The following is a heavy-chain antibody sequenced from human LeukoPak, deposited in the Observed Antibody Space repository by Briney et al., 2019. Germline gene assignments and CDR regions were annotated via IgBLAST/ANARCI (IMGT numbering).Heavy chain of an antibody. V-gene: IGHV1-2*06. Sequence: ASVKVSCKASGYTFTGYHIHWVRQAPGQGLEWMGRINPNSGGTNYAQKFQGRVTMTRDTSISTAYMELSRLRSDDTAVYYCARQLPHGYNFYYWGQGALVTVSS. CDR1: GYTFTGYH. CDR2: INPNSGGT. D-gene: IGHD5-24*01. CDR3: ARQLPHGYNFYY. J-gene: IGHJ4*02.